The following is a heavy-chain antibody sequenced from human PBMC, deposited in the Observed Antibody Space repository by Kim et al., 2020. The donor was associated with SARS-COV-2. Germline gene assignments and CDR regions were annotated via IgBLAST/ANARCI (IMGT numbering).Heavy chain of an antibody. CDR2: ISWNRGSI. D-gene: IGHD6-13*01. CDR1: GFTFDDYA. CDR3: AKDAGDSSSWYEG. V-gene: IGHV3-9*01. J-gene: IGHJ4*02. Sequence: GGSLRLSCAASGFTFDDYAMHWVRQAPGKGLEWVSGISWNRGSIGYADSVKGRFTISRDNAKNSLYLQMNSLRAEDTALYYCAKDAGDSSSWYEGWGQGTLVTVSS.